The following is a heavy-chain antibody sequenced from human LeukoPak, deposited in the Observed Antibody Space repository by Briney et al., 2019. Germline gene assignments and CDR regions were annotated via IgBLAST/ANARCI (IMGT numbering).Heavy chain of an antibody. D-gene: IGHD2-2*01. Sequence: GTSLRLSCAASGFTFINHGFHWVRQAPGKGLEWVALIGVDGSKKYYADSLKGRITVSRDNSRNTLDLQMSSLRVADTSVYYCVVVLVPAAVWQFDLWGRGTLVTVSS. CDR1: GFTFINHG. CDR3: VVVLVPAAVWQFDL. V-gene: IGHV3-33*03. CDR2: IGVDGSKK. J-gene: IGHJ2*01.